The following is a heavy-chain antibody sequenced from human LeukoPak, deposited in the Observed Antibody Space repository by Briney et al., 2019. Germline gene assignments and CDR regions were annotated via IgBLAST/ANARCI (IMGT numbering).Heavy chain of an antibody. D-gene: IGHD6-19*01. V-gene: IGHV3-74*01. CDR2: INSAGSIT. CDR1: GFTFSTYW. Sequence: AGGSLRLSCAASGFTFSTYWMHWVRQAPGKGLVWVSRINSAGSITTYADSVKGRFTISRDNAKNTLYLQMNGLRAEDTAVYYCARLNLIPHTSDWYYFDYWGQGTLVTASS. J-gene: IGHJ4*02. CDR3: ARLNLIPHTSDWYYFDY.